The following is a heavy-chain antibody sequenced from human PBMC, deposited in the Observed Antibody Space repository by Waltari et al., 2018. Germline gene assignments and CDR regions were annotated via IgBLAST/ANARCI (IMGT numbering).Heavy chain of an antibody. J-gene: IGHJ4*02. CDR3: VKDGPGAGWGDYDY. CDR1: GFTFSSFS. V-gene: IGHV3-64D*08. Sequence: EVQLVESGGGLVQPGGSLRLSCSASGFTFSSFSMHWVRPAPGKGLEYVSAVSNNGDSAYYADSVKGRFTISRDNSKNTRYLQMTSLKAEDTAVYYCVKDGPGAGWGDYDYWGQGTLVTVSS. D-gene: IGHD3-16*01. CDR2: VSNNGDSA.